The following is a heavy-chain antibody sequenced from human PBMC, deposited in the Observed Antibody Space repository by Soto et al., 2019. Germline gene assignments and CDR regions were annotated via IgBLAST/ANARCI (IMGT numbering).Heavy chain of an antibody. CDR1: GGTFSSYA. CDR3: AREADYGDYFHYYGMDV. D-gene: IGHD4-17*01. V-gene: IGHV1-69*12. CDR2: IIPIFGTA. J-gene: IGHJ6*02. Sequence: QVQLVQSGAEVKKPGSSVKVSCKASGGTFSSYAISWVRQAPGQGLEWIGGIIPIFGTANYAQKFQGRVTITADESTSTAYMELSSLRSEDTAVYYCAREADYGDYFHYYGMDVWGQGTTVTVSS.